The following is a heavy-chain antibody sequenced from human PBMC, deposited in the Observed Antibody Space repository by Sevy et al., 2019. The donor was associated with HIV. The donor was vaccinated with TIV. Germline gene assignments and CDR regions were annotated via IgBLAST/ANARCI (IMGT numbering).Heavy chain of an antibody. D-gene: IGHD3-16*02. V-gene: IGHV3-49*03. CDR3: TRGLGVIGGVIV. CDR1: GFTFGYYA. J-gene: IGHJ4*02. CDR2: IRSKAYGGTT. Sequence: GGSLRLSCTASGFTFGYYAMNWFRQAPGKGLEWIGFIRSKAYGGTTEYAASVKGRFTISRDDSKSIAYLQMNSLKTEETAVYYLTRGLGVIGGVIVWGQGTLVTVSS.